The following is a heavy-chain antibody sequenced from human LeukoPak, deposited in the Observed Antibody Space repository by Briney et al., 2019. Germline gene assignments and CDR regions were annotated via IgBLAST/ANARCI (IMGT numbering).Heavy chain of an antibody. CDR2: IYPGDSDT. V-gene: IGHV5-51*01. Sequence: GESLKISCKGSGYTFTNYWIGWVRQMPGKGLEYMGIIYPGDSDTRYSPSFQGQVTISVDKSISTAYLQWSSLKASDTAMYYCATRPLRRSGYYFVYWGQGTLVTVSS. D-gene: IGHD3-22*01. CDR3: ATRPLRRSGYYFVY. CDR1: GYTFTNYW. J-gene: IGHJ4*02.